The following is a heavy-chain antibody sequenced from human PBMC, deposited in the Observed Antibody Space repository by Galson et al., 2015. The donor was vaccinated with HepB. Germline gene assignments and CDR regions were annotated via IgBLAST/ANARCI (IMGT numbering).Heavy chain of an antibody. Sequence: SVKVSCKASGYTFTSYAMNWVRQAPGQGLEWMGWINTNTGNPTYAQGFTGRFVFSLDTSVSTAYLQISSLKAEDTAVYYCARGGSIVVVPAATRNYYYYGMDVWGQGTTVTVSS. V-gene: IGHV7-4-1*02. J-gene: IGHJ6*02. CDR2: INTNTGNP. CDR1: GYTFTSYA. D-gene: IGHD2-2*01. CDR3: ARGGSIVVVPAATRNYYYYGMDV.